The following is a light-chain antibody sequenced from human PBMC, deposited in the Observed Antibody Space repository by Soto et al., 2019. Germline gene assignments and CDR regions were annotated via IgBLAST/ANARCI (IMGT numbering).Light chain of an antibody. V-gene: IGKV3-20*01. CDR3: QQFDDSVT. J-gene: IGKJ5*01. CDR2: GAS. CDR1: QSLNSN. Sequence: EMVLTQSPGTLSLSPGERATLSCRASQSLNSNLAWYQQKPGQAPRLLISGASTRATGITDRFSGSGSGTDFTLTISGLEPEDSAVYYCQQFDDSVTFGQGTRLEIK.